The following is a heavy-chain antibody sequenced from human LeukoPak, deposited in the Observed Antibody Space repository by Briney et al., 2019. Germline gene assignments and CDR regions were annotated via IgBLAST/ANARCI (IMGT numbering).Heavy chain of an antibody. V-gene: IGHV4-34*01. Sequence: PSETLSLTCAVYGGFFSGYYWSWLRQPPGKGREWIGEINHSGSTNYNPSLKSRVTISVDTSKNQFSLKLSSVTAADTAVYYCARRLRGYSYGSVFDYWGQGTLVTVSS. CDR1: GGFFSGYY. CDR2: INHSGST. CDR3: ARRLRGYSYGSVFDY. J-gene: IGHJ4*02. D-gene: IGHD5-18*01.